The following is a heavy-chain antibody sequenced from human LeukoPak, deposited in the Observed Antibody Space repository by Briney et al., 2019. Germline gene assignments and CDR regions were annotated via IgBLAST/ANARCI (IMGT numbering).Heavy chain of an antibody. D-gene: IGHD7-27*01. CDR3: ARELVSLGTGYFDL. CDR1: GFTFRTYG. CDR2: ITGSSTWT. V-gene: IGHV3-23*01. Sequence: GGSLRLSCAASGFTFRTYGMTWVRQAPGKGLEWVSGITGSSTWTYYADSVRGRFTISRDNSKNTLHLQMNNLTADDTAIYYCARELVSLGTGYFDLWGRGTLVTISS. J-gene: IGHJ2*01.